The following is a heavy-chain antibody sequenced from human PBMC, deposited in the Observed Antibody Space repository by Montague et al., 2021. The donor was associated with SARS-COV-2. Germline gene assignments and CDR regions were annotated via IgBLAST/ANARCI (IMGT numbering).Heavy chain of an antibody. J-gene: IGHJ6*02. CDR2: IYTSGST. Sequence: TLSLTCTVSGGSISSGGYYWSWIRQPAGKGLEWIGRIYTSGSTNYNPSLKSRVTISVDTSKNQFSLKLSSVTAADTAVYYCARVGVGTMVRGVIPAYYYYGMDVWGQGTTVTVS. V-gene: IGHV4-61*02. D-gene: IGHD3-10*01. CDR3: ARVGVGTMVRGVIPAYYYYGMDV. CDR1: GGSISSGGYY.